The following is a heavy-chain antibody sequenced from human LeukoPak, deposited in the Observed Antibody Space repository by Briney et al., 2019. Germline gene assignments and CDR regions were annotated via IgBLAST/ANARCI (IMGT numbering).Heavy chain of an antibody. V-gene: IGHV3-7*01. CDR3: ARHYDSTAYSLDY. CDR2: IKQDGSQK. CDR1: GFTFSSYW. J-gene: IGHJ4*02. D-gene: IGHD3-22*01. Sequence: GGSLRLSCAASGFTFSSYWMTWVRQAPGKGLEWVANIKQDGSQKFYLDSVKGRFTISRDNAKDSLVLQMNSLRAEDTAVYYCARHYDSTAYSLDYWGQGTLVTVSS.